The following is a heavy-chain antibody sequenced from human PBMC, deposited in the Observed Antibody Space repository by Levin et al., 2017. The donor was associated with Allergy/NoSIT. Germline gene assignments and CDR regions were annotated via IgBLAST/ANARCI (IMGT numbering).Heavy chain of an antibody. J-gene: IGHJ4*02. V-gene: IGHV3-11*01. Sequence: SGGSLRLSCAASGFTFSDYYMSWIRQAPGKGLEWVSYISSGGSTVYYADSVRGRFTISRDNAKNSMYLQMNSLRAEDTAVYYCAGSCDTNYYTIPNYWGQGTLVTVPS. CDR1: GFTFSDYY. CDR3: AGSCDTNYYTIPNY. CDR2: ISSGGSTV. D-gene: IGHD4-11*01.